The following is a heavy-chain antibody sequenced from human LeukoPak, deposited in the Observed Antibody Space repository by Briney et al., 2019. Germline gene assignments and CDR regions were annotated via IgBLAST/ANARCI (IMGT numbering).Heavy chain of an antibody. J-gene: IGHJ4*02. V-gene: IGHV4-34*01. CDR2: IYHSGST. Sequence: SETLSLTCAVYGGSFSGYYWSWIRQPPGKGLEWIGSIYHSGSTYYNPSLKSRVTISVDTSKNQFSLKLSSVTAADTAVYYCARGFTIFGVVIRYWGQGTLVTVSS. D-gene: IGHD3-3*01. CDR1: GGSFSGYY. CDR3: ARGFTIFGVVIRY.